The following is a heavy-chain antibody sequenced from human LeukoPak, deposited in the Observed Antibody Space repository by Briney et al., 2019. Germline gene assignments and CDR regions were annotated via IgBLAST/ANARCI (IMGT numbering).Heavy chain of an antibody. J-gene: IGHJ4*02. CDR3: ARDDKGVAAAGPLAFDY. CDR2: IIPILGIA. Sequence: SVKVSCKASGGTFSSYAVSWVRQAPGQGLEWMGRIIPILGIANYAQKFQGRVTITADKSTSTAYMELSSLRSEDMAVYYCARDDKGVAAAGPLAFDYWGQGTLVTVSS. V-gene: IGHV1-69*04. CDR1: GGTFSSYA. D-gene: IGHD6-13*01.